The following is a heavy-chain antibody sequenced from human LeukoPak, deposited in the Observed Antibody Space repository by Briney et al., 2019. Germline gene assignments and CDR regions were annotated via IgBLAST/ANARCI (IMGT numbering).Heavy chain of an antibody. V-gene: IGHV4-30-4*02. CDR2: IYYSGST. Sequence: SETLSLTCTVSGGSISSGDYYWSWIRQPPGKGLEWIGYIYYSGSTYYNPSLKSRVTISVDTSKNQFSLKVSSVTAADTAVYYCARGRSNYYGMDVWGQGTTVTVSS. D-gene: IGHD1-26*01. CDR1: GGSISSGDYY. CDR3: ARGRSNYYGMDV. J-gene: IGHJ6*02.